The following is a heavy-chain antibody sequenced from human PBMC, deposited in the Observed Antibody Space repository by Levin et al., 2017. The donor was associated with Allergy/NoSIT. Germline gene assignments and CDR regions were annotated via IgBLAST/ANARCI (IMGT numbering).Heavy chain of an antibody. CDR1: GGSISSGGYS. D-gene: IGHD3-10*01. J-gene: IGHJ3*02. CDR2: IYHSGST. V-gene: IGHV4-30-2*01. CDR3: ATSRGFGESSIGEGFDFDS. Sequence: LRLSCAVSGGSISSGGYSWSWIRQPPGKGLEWIGYIYHSGSTYYNPSLKSRVTISVDRSKNQFSLKLSSVTAADTAVYYCATSRGFGESSIGEGFDFDSWGQGTMVTVSS.